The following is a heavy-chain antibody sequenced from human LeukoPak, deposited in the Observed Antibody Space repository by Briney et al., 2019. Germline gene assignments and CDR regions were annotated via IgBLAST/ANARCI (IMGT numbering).Heavy chain of an antibody. CDR3: ARDDPSTMVRGVIS. Sequence: GGSLRLSCAASGFTFSSYWMSWVRQAPGKGLEWVANIKQDGSEKYYVDSVKGRFTISRDNAKDSLYLQMNSLRAEDTAVYYCARDDPSTMVRGVISWGQGTLVTVSS. J-gene: IGHJ4*02. CDR2: IKQDGSEK. D-gene: IGHD3-10*01. V-gene: IGHV3-7*01. CDR1: GFTFSSYW.